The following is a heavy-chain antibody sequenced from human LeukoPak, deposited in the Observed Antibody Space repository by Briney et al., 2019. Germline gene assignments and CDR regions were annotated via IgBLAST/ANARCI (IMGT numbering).Heavy chain of an antibody. V-gene: IGHV3-30*02. D-gene: IGHD2-21*02. Sequence: GGSLRLSCAASGFTFSSYGMHWVRQAPGKGLEWVAFIRYDGSNKYYADSVKGRFTISRDNSKNTLYLQMNSLRAEDTAVYYCAKLGGDSNAFDIWGPGTMVTVSS. CDR3: AKLGGDSNAFDI. CDR1: GFTFSSYG. CDR2: IRYDGSNK. J-gene: IGHJ3*02.